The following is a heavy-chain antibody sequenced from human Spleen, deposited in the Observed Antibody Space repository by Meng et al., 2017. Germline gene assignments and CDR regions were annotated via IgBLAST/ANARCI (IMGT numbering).Heavy chain of an antibody. J-gene: IGHJ4*02. CDR2: ISWNSGSI. V-gene: IGHV3-9*01. D-gene: IGHD1-1*01. Sequence: SLTISCAASGFTFDDYAMHWVRQAPGKGLEWVSGISWNSGSIGYADSVNGRFTISRDNAKNFLFLQMNSLRAEDTAFYFCAKSAGSLINYFEDWGQGTLVTVSS. CDR3: AKSAGSLINYFED. CDR1: GFTFDDYA.